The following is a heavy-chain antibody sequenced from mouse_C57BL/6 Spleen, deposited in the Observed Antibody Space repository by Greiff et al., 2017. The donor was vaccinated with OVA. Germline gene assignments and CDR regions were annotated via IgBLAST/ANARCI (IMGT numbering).Heavy chain of an antibody. CDR3: ARRIYYDYDVAMDY. D-gene: IGHD2-4*01. Sequence: VKLMESGAELVRPGTSVKVSCKASGYAFTNYLIGWVKQRPGQGLEWIGVINPGSGGTNYNEKFKGKATLTADKSSSTAYMQLSSLTSEDSAVYFCARRIYYDYDVAMDYWGQGTSVTVSS. CDR2: INPGSGGT. V-gene: IGHV1-54*01. CDR1: GYAFTNYL. J-gene: IGHJ4*01.